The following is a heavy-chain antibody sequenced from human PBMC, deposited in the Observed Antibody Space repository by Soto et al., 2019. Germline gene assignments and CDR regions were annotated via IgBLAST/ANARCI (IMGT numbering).Heavy chain of an antibody. Sequence: QVQLQESGPGLVTPSQTLSLSCTVSGDSISSGAYYWSWVRQFPGKGLEWIGYVHYSGNTFYTPSLKIRVSLSLDTSQNQFSRNLNSVTAAATAVYYCAAARKGGWTCDYWGQGTLVTVAS. CDR2: VHYSGNT. CDR1: GDSISSGAYY. J-gene: IGHJ4*02. CDR3: AAARKGGWTCDY. D-gene: IGHD6-19*01. V-gene: IGHV4-31*03.